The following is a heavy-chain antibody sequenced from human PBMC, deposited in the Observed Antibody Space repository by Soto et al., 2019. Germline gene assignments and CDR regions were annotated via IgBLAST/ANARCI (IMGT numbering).Heavy chain of an antibody. V-gene: IGHV4-31*03. Sequence: QVQLQESGPGLLEPSQTLSLACNVSGGSISSSDYYWSRIRQHPGKGLEWIGYIYYSGSTYYNPSLKSRVTISVDTSKNQFSLKLSSVTAADTAVYYCARAREQWLVNAFDIWGQGTMVTVSS. CDR2: IYYSGST. D-gene: IGHD6-19*01. CDR3: ARAREQWLVNAFDI. CDR1: GGSISSSDYY. J-gene: IGHJ3*02.